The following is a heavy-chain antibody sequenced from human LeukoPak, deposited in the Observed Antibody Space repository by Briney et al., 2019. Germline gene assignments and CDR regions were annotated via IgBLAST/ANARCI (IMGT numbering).Heavy chain of an antibody. V-gene: IGHV3-9*03. J-gene: IGHJ4*02. CDR1: GFTFHDYA. Sequence: GGSLRLSCAASGFTFHDYAMHWVRQAPGKGMEWVSGIRWNGATIDYADSVKGRFTISRDNAKNSLYLQMNSLRPEDMALYYCAKGPTYSSSSLFDYWGQGTLVAVSS. CDR3: AKGPTYSSSSLFDY. D-gene: IGHD6-6*01. CDR2: IRWNGATI.